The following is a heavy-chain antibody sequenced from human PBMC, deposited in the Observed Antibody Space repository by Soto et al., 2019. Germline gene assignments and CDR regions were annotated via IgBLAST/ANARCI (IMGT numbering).Heavy chain of an antibody. CDR2: IYWNDDK. V-gene: IGHV2-5*01. D-gene: IGHD6-19*01. Sequence: GPTLVNPTQTLTLTCIFSGFSLRTSGVGVGWIRQPPGKALECLGFIYWNDDKRYSPSLKSRLTITKDTSKNQVVLTMTNMDPVDTATYYCAKSGSSGWYGWFDPWGQGTLVTVSS. CDR3: AKSGSSGWYGWFDP. J-gene: IGHJ5*02. CDR1: GFSLRTSGVG.